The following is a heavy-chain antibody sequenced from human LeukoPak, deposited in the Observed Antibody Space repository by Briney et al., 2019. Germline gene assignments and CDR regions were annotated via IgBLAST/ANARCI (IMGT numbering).Heavy chain of an antibody. CDR2: ISVSSTYM. CDR1: GFTLSSYT. V-gene: IGHV3-21*06. CDR3: AREVAYCAGDCSPA. Sequence: GGSLRLSCAASGFTLSSYTMNWVRQAPGKGLEWVSSISVSSTYMYYADSVKGRFTISRDNAKNTLYLQMNSRRAEATAVYYCAREVAYCAGDCSPAWGQGTLVTVSS. D-gene: IGHD2-21*02. J-gene: IGHJ5*02.